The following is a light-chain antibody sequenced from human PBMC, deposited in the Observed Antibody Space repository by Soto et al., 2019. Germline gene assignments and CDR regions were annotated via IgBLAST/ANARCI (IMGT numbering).Light chain of an antibody. CDR2: DNN. J-gene: IGLJ3*02. V-gene: IGLV1-51*01. CDR1: SSNIGNNY. CDR3: GTWASSLSAGV. Sequence: QSVLTQPPSVSAAPGQKVTISCSGSSSNIGNNYVSWYQQLPGTAPKLLIYDNNKRPSGIPDRFSGSKSGTSATLGITGLQTGDEADYYCGTWASSLSAGVSGGGTKVTVL.